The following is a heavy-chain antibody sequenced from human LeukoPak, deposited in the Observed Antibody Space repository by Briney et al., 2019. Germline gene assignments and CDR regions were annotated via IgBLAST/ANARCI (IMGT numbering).Heavy chain of an antibody. J-gene: IGHJ1*01. D-gene: IGHD3-22*01. CDR1: GGTFSSYA. CDR3: ARERVYDSSGYDGAEYLQH. CDR2: IIPIFGTA. V-gene: IGHV1-69*05. Sequence: SVKVFCKASGGTFSSYAISWVRQAPGQGLEWVGRIIPIFGTANYAQKFQGRVTITTDESTSTAYMEPSSLRSEDTAVYYCARERVYDSSGYDGAEYLQHWGQGTLVTVSS.